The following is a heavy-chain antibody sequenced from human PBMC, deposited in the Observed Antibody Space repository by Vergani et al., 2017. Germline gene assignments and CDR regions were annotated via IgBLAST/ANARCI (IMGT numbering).Heavy chain of an antibody. D-gene: IGHD5-18*01. CDR3: ARERGTAIGY. CDR2: IYYSGST. CDR1: GGSISSSSYY. Sequence: QLQLQESGPGLVKPSETLSLTCTVSGGSISSSSYYWGWIRQPPGKGLEWIGSIYYSGSTYYNPSLKSRVTISVDTSKNQFSLKLSAVTAADTAVYYCARERGTAIGYWGQGTLVTVSS. V-gene: IGHV4-39*07. J-gene: IGHJ4*02.